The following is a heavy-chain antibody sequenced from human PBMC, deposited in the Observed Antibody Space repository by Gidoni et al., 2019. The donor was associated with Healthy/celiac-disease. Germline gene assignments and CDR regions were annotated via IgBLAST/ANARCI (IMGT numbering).Heavy chain of an antibody. J-gene: IGHJ4*02. Sequence: EVQLVQSGAEVNTHGESLKLSCKCSGYSFTRYWIGWVRQMPGKGLEWMGIIYPGDSDTRYSPSFQGQVTISADKYISTAYLQWSSRKASDTAMYYGARLGGIQLERNFDYWGQGTLVTVSS. CDR3: ARLGGIQLERNFDY. D-gene: IGHD1-1*01. CDR1: GYSFTRYW. V-gene: IGHV5-51*01. CDR2: IYPGDSDT.